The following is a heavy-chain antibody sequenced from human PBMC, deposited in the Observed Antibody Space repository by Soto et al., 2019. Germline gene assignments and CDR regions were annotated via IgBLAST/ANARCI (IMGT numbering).Heavy chain of an antibody. J-gene: IGHJ6*02. CDR2: INPDGSTT. CDR3: ARVPTTVTTPGMDV. V-gene: IGHV3-74*01. D-gene: IGHD4-4*01. CDR1: GFTFSSYW. Sequence: GGSLRLSCAASGFTFSSYWMHWVRQAPGEGLMWVSRINPDGSTTSYADSVEGRFTISRDNAKNTLYLQMNSLRVEDTAVYYCARVPTTVTTPGMDVWRQGTTVTVSS.